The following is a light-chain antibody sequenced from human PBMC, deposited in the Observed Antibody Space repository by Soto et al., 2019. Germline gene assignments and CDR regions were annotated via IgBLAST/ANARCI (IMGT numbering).Light chain of an antibody. CDR2: EDN. Sequence: FMLTQPHSVSESPGKTITISCTRSSGSIASNFVQWYQQRPGSAPTAVIYEDNRRPSGVPDRFSGSIDTSSNSASLTISGLKTEDEADYYCQSYDSSMDVFGSGTKLTVL. CDR1: SGSIASNF. V-gene: IGLV6-57*03. CDR3: QSYDSSMDV. J-gene: IGLJ1*01.